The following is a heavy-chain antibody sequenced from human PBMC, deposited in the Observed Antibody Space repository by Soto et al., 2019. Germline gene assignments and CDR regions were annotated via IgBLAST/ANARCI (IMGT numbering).Heavy chain of an antibody. D-gene: IGHD7-27*01. CDR2: INHSGST. V-gene: IGHV4-31*03. CDR1: GGSISSGGYY. Sequence: SETLSLTCTFSGGSISSGGYYLSWIRQHPGKGLEWIGYINHSGSTNYNPSLKSRVTISVDTSKNQFSLKLSSVTAADTAVYYCARGWGRIFDYWGQGTLVTVSS. J-gene: IGHJ4*02. CDR3: ARGWGRIFDY.